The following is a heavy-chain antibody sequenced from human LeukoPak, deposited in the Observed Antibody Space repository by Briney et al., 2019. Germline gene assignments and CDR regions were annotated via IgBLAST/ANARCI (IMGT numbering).Heavy chain of an antibody. Sequence: GGSLRLSCAASGFTFDDYGMSWVRQAPGKGLEWGSGMNWNGGSTGYADSVKGRFTISRNNAKNSLYLKMKSLRAEDTALYYCARGNNYYDSSGYGVYYYYMDVWGKGTTVTVSS. CDR2: MNWNGGST. D-gene: IGHD3-22*01. V-gene: IGHV3-20*04. J-gene: IGHJ6*03. CDR1: GFTFDDYG. CDR3: ARGNNYYDSSGYGVYYYYMDV.